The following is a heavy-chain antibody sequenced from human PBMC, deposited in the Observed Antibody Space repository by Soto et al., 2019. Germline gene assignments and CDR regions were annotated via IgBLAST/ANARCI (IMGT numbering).Heavy chain of an antibody. Sequence: QLQLQESGPGLVKPSETLSLTCTVSGGSISSSSSYWGWIRQPPEKGLEWIGSINYSGSTYYNPSLKSRITISVDTSKNQFSLKLSSVTAADTAVYFCAKTGFWSGYRVVDYWGQGTLVTVSS. V-gene: IGHV4-39*01. D-gene: IGHD3-3*01. CDR2: INYSGST. J-gene: IGHJ4*02. CDR3: AKTGFWSGYRVVDY. CDR1: GGSISSSSSY.